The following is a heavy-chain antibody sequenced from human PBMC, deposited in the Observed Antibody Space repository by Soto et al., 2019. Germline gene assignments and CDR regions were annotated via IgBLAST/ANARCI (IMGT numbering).Heavy chain of an antibody. CDR2: IIPMLNSP. V-gene: IGHV1-69*01. D-gene: IGHD3-22*01. J-gene: IGHJ4*02. CDR3: ATIGLDVDF. CDR1: GDTFRRYA. Sequence: QLRLVQSGAEVKKPGSSVKVSCKGSGDTFRRYALSWVRQAPGQGLEWMGGIIPMLNSPNYSQRFQGRVIISANGSTNTAYMEFISLTSDDTAVYYCATIGLDVDFWGQGTPVVVSS.